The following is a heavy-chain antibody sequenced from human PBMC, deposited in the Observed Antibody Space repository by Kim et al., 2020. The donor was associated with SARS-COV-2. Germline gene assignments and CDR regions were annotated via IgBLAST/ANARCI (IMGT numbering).Heavy chain of an antibody. J-gene: IGHJ4*02. V-gene: IGHV3-15*01. CDR1: GFTFSNAW. D-gene: IGHD3-22*01. Sequence: GGSLRLSCAASGFTFSNAWMSWVRQAPGKGLEWVGRIKSKTDGGTTDYAAPVKGRFTISRDDSKNTLYLQMNSLKTEDTAVYYCTTATRTLYYYDSSGSPPRIDWCQGTLVTVSS. CDR2: IKSKTDGGTT. CDR3: TTATRTLYYYDSSGSPPRID.